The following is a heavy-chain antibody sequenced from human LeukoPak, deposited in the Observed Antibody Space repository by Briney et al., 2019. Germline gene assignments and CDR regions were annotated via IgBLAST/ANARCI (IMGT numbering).Heavy chain of an antibody. CDR1: GFTFSSYA. CDR2: ISGSGGST. V-gene: IGHV3-23*01. D-gene: IGHD2-21*02. J-gene: IGHJ4*02. CDR3: AKGLGAYCGGGCYSRVFDS. Sequence: PGGSLRLSCAASGFTFSSYAMSWVRQAPGKGLEWVSGISGSGGSTYYADSVKGRFTISRDSSKSTMFLQMNSLRADDTAVYYCAKGLGAYCGGGCYSRVFDSWGQGTLVTVSS.